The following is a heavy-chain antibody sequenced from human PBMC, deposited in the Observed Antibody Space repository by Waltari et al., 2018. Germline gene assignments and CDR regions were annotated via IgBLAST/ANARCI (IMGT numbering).Heavy chain of an antibody. V-gene: IGHV3-33*06. CDR1: GVPFSRYG. CDR3: AKNSIRSIAARPDY. Sequence: QVQLVESGGGVVRHGRSLRLSCAEAGVPFSRYGRHWVRQAPGKGLEWVAVIWYDGSNKYYADSVKGRFTISRDNSKNTLYLQMNSLRAEDTAVYYCAKNSIRSIAARPDYWGQGTLVTVSS. J-gene: IGHJ4*02. CDR2: IWYDGSNK. D-gene: IGHD6-6*01.